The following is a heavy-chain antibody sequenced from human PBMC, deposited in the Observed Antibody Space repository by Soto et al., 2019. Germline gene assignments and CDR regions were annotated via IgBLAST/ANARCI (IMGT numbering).Heavy chain of an antibody. D-gene: IGHD3-9*01. J-gene: IGHJ6*02. CDR3: ATSIMYDILTGYYYYGMDV. Sequence: PGESLKISCKGSGYSFTSYWIGWVRQMPGKGLEWMGIIYPGDSDTRYSPSFQGQVTISADKSISTAYLQWSSLKASDTAMYYCATSIMYDILTGYYYYGMDVWGQGTTVTVSS. V-gene: IGHV5-51*01. CDR2: IYPGDSDT. CDR1: GYSFTSYW.